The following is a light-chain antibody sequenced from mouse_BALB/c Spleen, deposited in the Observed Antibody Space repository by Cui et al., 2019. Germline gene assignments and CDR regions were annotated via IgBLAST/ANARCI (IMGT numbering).Light chain of an antibody. CDR2: LTS. CDR1: SSVSY. J-gene: IGKJ5*01. CDR3: QQWSSNPLT. V-gene: IGKV4-68*01. Sequence: QIVLTQSASIMSAAPGNKVIMTCSGSSSVSYMYWYQQKPRTSPKPWIYLTSNLASGVPARFSGSGSGSSYSLTISSMEAEDAATYYCQQWSSNPLTFGAGTKLELK.